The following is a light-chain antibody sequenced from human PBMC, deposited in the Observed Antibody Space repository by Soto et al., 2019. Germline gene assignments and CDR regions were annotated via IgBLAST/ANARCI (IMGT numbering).Light chain of an antibody. J-gene: IGKJ3*01. Sequence: EIVLTQSPGTLSLSPGERATLSCRASQTVTNNYLAWYQQKPGQAPRLLIYGASSRATGIPDRFSGIGSGTDFSLTISRLEPEDFAVYYCQQYGSSPRFTVGPGTKVDIK. CDR2: GAS. CDR3: QQYGSSPRFT. V-gene: IGKV3-20*01. CDR1: QTVTNNY.